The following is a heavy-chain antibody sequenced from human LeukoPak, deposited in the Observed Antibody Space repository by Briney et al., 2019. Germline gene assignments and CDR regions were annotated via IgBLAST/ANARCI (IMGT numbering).Heavy chain of an antibody. Sequence: GGSLRLSCAASGFTFDDYGMSWVRQAPGKGLEWVSGINWNGGSTGYADSVKGRFTISRDNAKNSLYLQMNSLRAEDTALYYCARADSFDFWSGYYDYWGQGTLVTVSS. CDR1: GFTFDDYG. V-gene: IGHV3-20*04. J-gene: IGHJ4*02. CDR3: ARADSFDFWSGYYDY. CDR2: INWNGGST. D-gene: IGHD3-3*01.